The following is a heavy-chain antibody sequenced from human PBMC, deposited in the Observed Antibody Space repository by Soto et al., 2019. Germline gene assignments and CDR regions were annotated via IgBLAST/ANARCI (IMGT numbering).Heavy chain of an antibody. CDR1: GGSINSFY. CDR2: FYYSGST. Sequence: SQTLSLTCTVSGGSINSFYWSWIRQPPGKGLEWIGYFYYSGSTNYNPSPKNAVYLQMNSLRAEDTAVYYCAKQESDWNDHFDYWGQRTLVTVSS. CDR3: DY. J-gene: IGHJ4*02. D-gene: IGHD1-1*01. V-gene: IGHV4-59*01.